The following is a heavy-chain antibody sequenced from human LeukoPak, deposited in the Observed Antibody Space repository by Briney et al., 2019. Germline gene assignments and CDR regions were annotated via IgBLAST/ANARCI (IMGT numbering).Heavy chain of an antibody. J-gene: IGHJ6*02. Sequence: GGSLRLSCAASGFIFSNYDMHWVRQATGKGLEWVSAFHTAGDTHYSGSVKGRFATSRENAKNSFYLQMNNLRAGDTAVYYCARGSCSSSSCYERLNGLDVWGQGTPVTVSS. V-gene: IGHV3-13*01. CDR1: GFIFSNYD. D-gene: IGHD2-2*01. CDR2: FHTAGDT. CDR3: ARGSCSSSSCYERLNGLDV.